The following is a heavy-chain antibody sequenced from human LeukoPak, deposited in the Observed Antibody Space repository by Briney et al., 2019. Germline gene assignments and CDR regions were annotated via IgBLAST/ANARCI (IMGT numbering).Heavy chain of an antibody. V-gene: IGHV3-30*18. Sequence: GKSLRLSCAASGFTFSNYGMHWVRQAPGKGLEHVAILSYDGKEKFYADSVKGRFTISRDNSRHMVFLQMNSLRVQDTGIYYCMKERDGSFWGKGTLVSVSS. J-gene: IGHJ1*01. D-gene: IGHD5-24*01. CDR2: LSYDGKEK. CDR1: GFTFSNYG. CDR3: MKERDGSF.